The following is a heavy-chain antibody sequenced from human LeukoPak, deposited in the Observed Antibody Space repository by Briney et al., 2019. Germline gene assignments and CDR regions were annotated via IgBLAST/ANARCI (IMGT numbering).Heavy chain of an antibody. CDR3: AKGRGDGYSYPLLFDY. Sequence: PGGSLRLSCEISGFTFKNYAMSWVRQAPGKGLEWVSTISGSGTTTYYADSVKGRFTISRDNSMNTLYLQMNSLRAEDTAVYYCAKGRGDGYSYPLLFDYWGQGTLVTVSS. D-gene: IGHD5-24*01. CDR1: GFTFKNYA. V-gene: IGHV3-23*01. J-gene: IGHJ4*02. CDR2: ISGSGTTT.